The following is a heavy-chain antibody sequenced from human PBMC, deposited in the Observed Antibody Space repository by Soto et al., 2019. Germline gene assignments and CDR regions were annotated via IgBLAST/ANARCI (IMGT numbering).Heavy chain of an antibody. Sequence: QVQLQESGPGLVKPSETLSLTCTVSGGSISSYYWSWIRQPPGKGLEWIGYIYYSGSTNYNPSLKSRVTISVDTSKNQFSLKLSSVTAADTAVYYCARGPAKEIVESRRYYFDYWGQGTLVTVSS. J-gene: IGHJ4*02. CDR2: IYYSGST. CDR1: GGSISSYY. CDR3: ARGPAKEIVESRRYYFDY. D-gene: IGHD3-22*01. V-gene: IGHV4-59*01.